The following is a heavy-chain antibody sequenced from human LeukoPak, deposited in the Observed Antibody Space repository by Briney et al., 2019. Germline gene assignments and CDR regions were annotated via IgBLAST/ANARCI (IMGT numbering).Heavy chain of an antibody. CDR2: ISSSGSYI. D-gene: IGHD6-13*01. J-gene: IGHJ4*02. CDR1: GFTFSSYS. V-gene: IGHV3-21*01. Sequence: GGSLRLSCAASGFTFSSYSMNWVRQAPGKGLEWVSSISSSGSYIYYADSVKGRFTISRDNAKNSLYLQMNSLRAEDTAVYYCARDIEAIAAAPGGYWGQGTLVTVSS. CDR3: ARDIEAIAAAPGGY.